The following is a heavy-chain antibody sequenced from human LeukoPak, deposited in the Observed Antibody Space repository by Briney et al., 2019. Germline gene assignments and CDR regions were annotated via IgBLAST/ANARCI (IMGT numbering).Heavy chain of an antibody. J-gene: IGHJ5*02. CDR1: GGSISSYY. CDR3: ARDLWFGELLSWFDP. CDR2: IYTSGST. V-gene: IGHV4-4*07. D-gene: IGHD3-10*01. Sequence: SETLSLTCTVSGGSISSYYWSWIRQPAGKGLEWIGRIYTSGSTNYNPSLRSRVTMSVDTSKNQFSLKLSSVTAADTAVYYCARDLWFGELLSWFDPWGQGTLVTVSS.